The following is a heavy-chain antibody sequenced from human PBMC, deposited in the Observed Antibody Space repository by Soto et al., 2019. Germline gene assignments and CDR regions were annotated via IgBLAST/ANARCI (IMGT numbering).Heavy chain of an antibody. V-gene: IGHV4-34*01. Sequence: PSETLSLTCAVYGGSFSGYYWSWIRQPPGKGLEWIGEINYSGSTNYNPSLKSRVTISVDTSKNQFSLKLSSVTAADTAVYYCARGRIQLWYTFDYWGQGTLVTVSS. CDR2: INYSGST. D-gene: IGHD5-18*01. J-gene: IGHJ4*02. CDR3: ARGRIQLWYTFDY. CDR1: GGSFSGYY.